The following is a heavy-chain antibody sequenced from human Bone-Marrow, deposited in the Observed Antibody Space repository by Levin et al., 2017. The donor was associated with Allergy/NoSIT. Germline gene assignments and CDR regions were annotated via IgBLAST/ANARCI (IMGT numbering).Heavy chain of an antibody. CDR3: VKAETTVMLDYSSFDV. CDR2: LDGSSGKT. Sequence: GESLKISCRISGFIFADYAMSWVRRAPGRGMEWVSSLDGSSGKTLYADSVKGRFTISREYSKDTLFLQMNSLRAEDTARYYCVKAETTVMLDYSSFDVWGEGTAVTVSS. J-gene: IGHJ6*04. V-gene: IGHV3-23*01. CDR1: GFIFADYA. D-gene: IGHD4-17*01.